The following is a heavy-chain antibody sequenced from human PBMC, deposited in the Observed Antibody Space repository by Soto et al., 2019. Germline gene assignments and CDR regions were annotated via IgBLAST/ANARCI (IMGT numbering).Heavy chain of an antibody. CDR2: INHSGST. CDR3: ARAPIVVVPAAIGGRFDP. J-gene: IGHJ5*02. CDR1: GGSFSGYY. D-gene: IGHD2-2*02. Sequence: SETLSLTYAVYGGSFSGYYWSWIRQPPGKGLEWIGEINHSGSTNYNPSLKSRVTIPVDTSKNQFSLKLSSVTAADTAVYYCARAPIVVVPAAIGGRFDPWGQGTLVTVSS. V-gene: IGHV4-34*01.